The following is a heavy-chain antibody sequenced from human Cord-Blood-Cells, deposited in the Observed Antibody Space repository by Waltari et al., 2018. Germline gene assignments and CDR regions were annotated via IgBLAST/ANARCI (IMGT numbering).Heavy chain of an antibody. CDR3: ARPRGMVRGVITDAFDI. Sequence: QVQLQQWGAGLLKPSETLSLTCAVYGGSFSCYYWSWIRQPPGKGLEWIGEINHSGSTNYNPSLKSRVTISVDTSKNQFSLKLSSVTAADTAVYYCARPRGMVRGVITDAFDIWGQGTMVTVSS. V-gene: IGHV4-34*01. CDR1: GGSFSCYY. CDR2: INHSGST. J-gene: IGHJ3*02. D-gene: IGHD3-10*01.